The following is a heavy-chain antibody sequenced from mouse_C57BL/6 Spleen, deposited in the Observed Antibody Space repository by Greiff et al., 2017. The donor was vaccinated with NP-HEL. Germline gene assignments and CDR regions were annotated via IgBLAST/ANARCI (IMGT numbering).Heavy chain of an antibody. CDR1: GYTFTSYW. CDR3: ARRDYYGSSWDY. CDR2: IDPSDSYT. J-gene: IGHJ2*01. V-gene: IGHV1-69*01. D-gene: IGHD1-1*01. Sequence: QVQLKQPGAELVMPGASVKLSCKASGYTFTSYWMHWVKQRPGQGLEWIGEIDPSDSYTNYNQKFKGKSTLTVDKSSSTAYMQLSSLTSEDSAVYYCARRDYYGSSWDYWGQGTTLTVSS.